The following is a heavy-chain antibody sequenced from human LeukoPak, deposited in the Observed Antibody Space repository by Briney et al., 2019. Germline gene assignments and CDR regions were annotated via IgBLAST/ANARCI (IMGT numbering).Heavy chain of an antibody. V-gene: IGHV4-59*01. CDR3: ARERQRYYDSSGYQNWFDP. CDR1: GGSISSYY. J-gene: IGHJ5*02. D-gene: IGHD3-22*01. CDR2: IYYSGST. Sequence: SETLSLTCTVSGGSISSYYWSWIRQPPGKGLELIGYIYYSGSTNYNPSLKSRVTISVDTSKNQFSLKLSSVTAADTAVYYCARERQRYYDSSGYQNWFDPWGQGTLVTVSS.